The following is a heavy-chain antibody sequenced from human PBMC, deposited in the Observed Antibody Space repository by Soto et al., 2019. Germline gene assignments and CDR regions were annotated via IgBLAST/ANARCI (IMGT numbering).Heavy chain of an antibody. V-gene: IGHV4-59*08. Sequence: SETLSLTCTVSGGSISSYYWSWIRQPPGKGLEWIGYIYYSGSTNYNPSLKSRVTISVDTSKNQFSLKLSSVTAADTAVYYCARRMTTVTAGAFDIWGQGTMVTVSS. D-gene: IGHD4-17*01. CDR3: ARRMTTVTAGAFDI. CDR2: IYYSGST. CDR1: GGSISSYY. J-gene: IGHJ3*02.